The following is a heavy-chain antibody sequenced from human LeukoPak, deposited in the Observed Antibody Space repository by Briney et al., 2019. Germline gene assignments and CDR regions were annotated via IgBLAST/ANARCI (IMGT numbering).Heavy chain of an antibody. V-gene: IGHV4-39*01. CDR3: ATFRTLTTHFDY. CDR1: GVSISSSGYY. CDR2: IYYSGST. J-gene: IGHJ4*02. Sequence: SETLSLTCTVSGVSISSSGYYWGWIRQPPGKGLEWIGTIYYSGSTYYNPSLKSRVTISVDTSKNQFSLKLSSVTAADTAVYYCATFRTLTTHFDYWGQGTLVTVSS. D-gene: IGHD4-11*01.